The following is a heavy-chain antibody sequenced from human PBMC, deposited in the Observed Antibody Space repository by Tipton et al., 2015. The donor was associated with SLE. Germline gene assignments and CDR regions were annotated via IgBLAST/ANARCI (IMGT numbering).Heavy chain of an antibody. V-gene: IGHV4-39*01. CDR3: ARHDYGDYGYFDY. Sequence: TLSLTCTVSGGSISSSSYYWGWIRQPPGKGLEWIGSIYYSGSPYYNPSLKSRVTISVDTSKNQFSLKLSSVTAADTAVYYCARHDYGDYGYFDYWGQGTLVTVSS. D-gene: IGHD4-17*01. CDR1: GGSISSSSYY. J-gene: IGHJ4*02. CDR2: IYYSGSP.